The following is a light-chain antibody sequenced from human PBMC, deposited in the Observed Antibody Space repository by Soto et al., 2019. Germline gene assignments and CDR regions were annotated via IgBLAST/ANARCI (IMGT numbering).Light chain of an antibody. V-gene: IGKV1-12*01. CDR1: QGISSW. Sequence: DIQMTQSPSSVSASVGDRVTITCRASQGISSWVAWYQQKPGKAPNLLIYAASSLHSGVPSRFSGSGSGTEFTLTISSLQPEDFAAYYCQQADTCPLTFGGGTKVEIK. CDR3: QQADTCPLT. J-gene: IGKJ4*01. CDR2: AAS.